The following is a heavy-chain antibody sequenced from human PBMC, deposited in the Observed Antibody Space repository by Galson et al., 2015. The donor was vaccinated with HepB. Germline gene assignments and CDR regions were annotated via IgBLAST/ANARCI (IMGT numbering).Heavy chain of an antibody. V-gene: IGHV3-30*18. CDR1: GFTFSSYG. CDR3: AKNWVATVVTSWFDP. D-gene: IGHD4-23*01. CDR2: ISYDGSNK. Sequence: SLRLSCAASGFTFSSYGMHWVRQAPGKGLEWVAVISYDGSNKYYADSVKGRFTISRDNSKNTLYLQMNSLRAEDTAVYYCAKNWVATVVTSWFDPWGQGTLITVSS. J-gene: IGHJ5*02.